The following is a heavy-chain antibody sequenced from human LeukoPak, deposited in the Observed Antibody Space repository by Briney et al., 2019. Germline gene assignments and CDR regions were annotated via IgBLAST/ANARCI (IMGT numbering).Heavy chain of an antibody. CDR1: GFTFGDYA. V-gene: IGHV3-49*03. D-gene: IGHD5-18*01. J-gene: IGHJ4*02. CDR3: TKGRLQLDY. CDR2: IRSKAYGGTT. Sequence: GGSLRLSCTASGFTFGDYALTWFRQAPGKGLEWIGFIRSKAYGGTTEYAASVKGRFTISRDDSKSIAYLQMNSLKTEDTALYYCTKGRLQLDYWGQGTLVTVSS.